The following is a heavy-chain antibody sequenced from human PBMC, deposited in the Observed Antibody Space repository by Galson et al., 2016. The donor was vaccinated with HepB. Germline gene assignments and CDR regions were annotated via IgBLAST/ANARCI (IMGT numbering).Heavy chain of an antibody. J-gene: IGHJ4*02. V-gene: IGHV3-23*01. CDR1: GSTFGDYV. Sequence: SLRLSCAASGSTFGDYVMSWVRQAPGKGLEWVSGIVGYNGRTSYIDSVWGRFTISRDNSKNTLYLQMNSLRAEDTAVYYCEKVSWDGDNSGVGDCWGQGTLVTVSS. CDR3: EKVSWDGDNSGVGDC. CDR2: IVGYNGRT. D-gene: IGHD4-23*01.